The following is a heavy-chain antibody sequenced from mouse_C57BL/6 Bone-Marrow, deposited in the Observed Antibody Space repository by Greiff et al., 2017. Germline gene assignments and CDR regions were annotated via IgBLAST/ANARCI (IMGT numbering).Heavy chain of an antibody. Sequence: EVQLQQSGAELVRPGASVKLSCTASGFNIKDDYMHWVKQRPEQGLEWIGWIDPENGDTEYASKFQGKATITADTSSNTAYLQLSSLTSEDTAVYYCTNGGIDYWGQGTSVTVSS. CDR1: GFNIKDDY. CDR3: TNGGIDY. V-gene: IGHV14-4*01. CDR2: IDPENGDT. J-gene: IGHJ4*01.